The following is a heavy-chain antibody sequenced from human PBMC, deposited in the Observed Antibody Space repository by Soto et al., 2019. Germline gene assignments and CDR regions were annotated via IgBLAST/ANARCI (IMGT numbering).Heavy chain of an antibody. D-gene: IGHD5-12*01. V-gene: IGHV1-18*01. CDR1: GYTFTSYG. Sequence: GPSVKVSYKASGYTFTSYGISWVRQAPGQGLEWMGWISAYNGNTNYAQKLQGRVTMTTDTSTSTAYMELRGLRSDDTAVYYCARARLEYSGYDLGAFDIWGQGTMVTVSS. CDR3: ARARLEYSGYDLGAFDI. CDR2: ISAYNGNT. J-gene: IGHJ3*02.